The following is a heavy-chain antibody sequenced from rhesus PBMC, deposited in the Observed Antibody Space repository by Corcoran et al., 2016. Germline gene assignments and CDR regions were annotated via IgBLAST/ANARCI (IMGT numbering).Heavy chain of an antibody. Sequence: QVQLQESGPGGVKPSETLSLTCAVSGGSISSDYDGSWIRQPPGKGLEWFGYIYGSHGSTNYNPSLKNRVTISKDASKNQFSLRLSSVTAADTAMYYCARRVSGYWYFDLWGPGTPITVSS. V-gene: IGHV4-76*01. CDR2: IYGSHGST. CDR1: GGSISSDYD. CDR3: ARRVSGYWYFDL. J-gene: IGHJ2*01.